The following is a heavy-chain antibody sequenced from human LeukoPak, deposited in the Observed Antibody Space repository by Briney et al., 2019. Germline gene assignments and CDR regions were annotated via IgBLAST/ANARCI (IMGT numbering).Heavy chain of an antibody. CDR3: ARTRSSTWHLLDY. V-gene: IGHV4-59*01. CDR1: GFTFTNAW. D-gene: IGHD6-13*01. Sequence: GSLRLSCAASGFTFTNAWMNWVRQPPGKGLEWIGYILYSGSTNYNPSLESRVTISVDTSKNQFSLKLTSVTAADTAVYYCARTRSSTWHLLDYWGQGTLVTVSS. J-gene: IGHJ4*02. CDR2: ILYSGST.